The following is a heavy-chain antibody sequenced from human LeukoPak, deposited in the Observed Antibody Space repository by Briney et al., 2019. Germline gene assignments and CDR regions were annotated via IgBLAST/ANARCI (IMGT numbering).Heavy chain of an antibody. Sequence: GGSLRLSCAVSGFNFTRYWMSWVRQAPGKGLEWVAHIKEDGGEKHYVDPVKGRFTISRDNAKNSLYLQMNSLRAEDTAMYYCVRDRGYCSGGTCYALWDYWGQGTLVTVSS. V-gene: IGHV3-7*01. CDR2: IKEDGGEK. CDR1: GFNFTRYW. D-gene: IGHD2-15*01. CDR3: VRDRGYCSGGTCYALWDY. J-gene: IGHJ4*02.